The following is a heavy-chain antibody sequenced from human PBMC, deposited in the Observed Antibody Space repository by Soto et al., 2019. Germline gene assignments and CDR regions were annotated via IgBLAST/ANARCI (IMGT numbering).Heavy chain of an antibody. J-gene: IGHJ4*02. Sequence: QVQLQESGPGLVKPSQTLSLTCTVSRGSISSGDYYWSWIRQPPGKGLEWIGYIYYSGSTYYNPSLKSRVTISVDTFKKQFSLKLSSVTAADTAVYYCARVPFYAPSGSYYIDYWGQGTLVTVSS. D-gene: IGHD1-26*01. CDR3: ARVPFYAPSGSYYIDY. CDR2: IYYSGST. CDR1: RGSISSGDYY. V-gene: IGHV4-30-4*01.